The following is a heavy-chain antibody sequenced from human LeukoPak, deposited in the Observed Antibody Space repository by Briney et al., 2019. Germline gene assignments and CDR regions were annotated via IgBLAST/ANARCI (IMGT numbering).Heavy chain of an antibody. V-gene: IGHV4-39*07. D-gene: IGHD1-26*01. Sequence: PSETLSLTCTVSGGSISSSSYYWGWVRQPPGKGLEWIGSIYYSGSTYYNPSLKSRVTISVDTSKNQFSLKLSSVTAADTAVYYCASGRGIRRHAFDIWGQGTMVTVSS. CDR2: IYYSGST. CDR1: GGSISSSSYY. CDR3: ASGRGIRRHAFDI. J-gene: IGHJ3*02.